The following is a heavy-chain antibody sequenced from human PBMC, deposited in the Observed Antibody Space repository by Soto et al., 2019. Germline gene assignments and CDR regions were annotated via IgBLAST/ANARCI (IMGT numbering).Heavy chain of an antibody. CDR1: GFTFSDYS. J-gene: IGHJ4*02. Sequence: GGSLRLSCAASGFTFSDYSMNWVRQAPGKGLEWVSYISGFSAPIYYADSVKGRFTISRDNAKNSLYLQMNSLRAEDTAVYYCARGRYGGSYSALDYWGQGTLVTV. CDR2: ISGFSAPI. CDR3: ARGRYGGSYSALDY. D-gene: IGHD1-26*01. V-gene: IGHV3-48*01.